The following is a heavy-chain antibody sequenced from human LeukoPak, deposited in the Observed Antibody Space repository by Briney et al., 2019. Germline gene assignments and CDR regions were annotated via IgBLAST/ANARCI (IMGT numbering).Heavy chain of an antibody. V-gene: IGHV4-59*11. CDR3: ARGYDFWSGVMSDAFDI. D-gene: IGHD3-3*01. J-gene: IGHJ3*02. CDR2: IYHSGNT. Sequence: SETLSLTRTVSGGSISSHYWSWVRRTPGKGLEWIGHIYHSGNTKYNSALKGRVTISDDASKNQFSLRLSSVTAADTAVYFCARGYDFWSGVMSDAFDIWGRGTKVTVSS. CDR1: GGSISSHY.